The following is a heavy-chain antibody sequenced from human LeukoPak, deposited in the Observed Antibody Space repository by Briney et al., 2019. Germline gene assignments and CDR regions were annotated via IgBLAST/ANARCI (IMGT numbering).Heavy chain of an antibody. Sequence: ASVKVSCKASGYTFTSYGISWVRQAPGQGLEWMGWISAYNGNTNYAQKLQGRVTMTTDTSTSTAYMELRSLRSDDAAVYYCARVSSGWTWFDPWGQGTLVTVSS. D-gene: IGHD6-25*01. CDR3: ARVSSGWTWFDP. V-gene: IGHV1-18*01. CDR1: GYTFTSYG. J-gene: IGHJ5*02. CDR2: ISAYNGNT.